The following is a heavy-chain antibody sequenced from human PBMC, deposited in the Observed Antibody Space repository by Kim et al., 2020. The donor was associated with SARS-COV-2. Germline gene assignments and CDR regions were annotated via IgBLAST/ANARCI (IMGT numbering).Heavy chain of an antibody. CDR1: GYTLTELS. J-gene: IGHJ6*02. V-gene: IGHV1-24*01. CDR3: ATSPAVAGTYYYYYGMDV. CDR2: FDPEDGET. D-gene: IGHD6-19*01. Sequence: ASVKVSCKVSGYTLTELSMHWVRQAPGKGLEWMGGFDPEDGETICAQKFQGRVTMTEDTSTDTAYMELSSLRSEDTAVYYCATSPAVAGTYYYYYGMDVWGQGTTVTVSS.